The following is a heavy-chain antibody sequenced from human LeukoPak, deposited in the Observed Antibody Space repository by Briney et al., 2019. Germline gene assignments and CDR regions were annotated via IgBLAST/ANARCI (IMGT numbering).Heavy chain of an antibody. J-gene: IGHJ4*02. CDR2: LYSGGSK. V-gene: IGHV3-66*01. D-gene: IGHD1-26*01. CDR1: GFRVSDTY. CDR3: ARGKSGIYTRPFDY. Sequence: GGSLRLSCAVSGFRVSDTYMSWVRQVPGKGLEWVALLYSGGSKHYADSGKGRFTISRENSKNMLSRQMSTLKAEDTAVYYCARGKSGIYTRPFDYWGQGTLVTVSS.